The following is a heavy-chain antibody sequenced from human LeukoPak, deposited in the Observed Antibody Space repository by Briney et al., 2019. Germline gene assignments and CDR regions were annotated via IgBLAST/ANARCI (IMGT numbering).Heavy chain of an antibody. V-gene: IGHV4-59*01. Sequence: PSETLSLTCTVSGGSISGYYRSWIRQPPGKGLEWIGYIYYSGSTNYNPSFKSRVTISVDTSKNQFSLKLSSVTAADTAVYYCARDSARYCSSTSCYPKGFDYWGQGTLVTVSS. CDR3: ARDSARYCSSTSCYPKGFDY. CDR2: IYYSGST. J-gene: IGHJ4*02. D-gene: IGHD2-2*01. CDR1: GGSISGYY.